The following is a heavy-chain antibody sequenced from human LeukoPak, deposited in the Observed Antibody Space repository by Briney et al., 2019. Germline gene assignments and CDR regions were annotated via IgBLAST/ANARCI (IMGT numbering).Heavy chain of an antibody. J-gene: IGHJ3*01. CDR1: GFTFSSYG. CDR2: ISYDGSNK. D-gene: IGHD3/OR15-3a*01. CDR3: AKGRWGLTINNFDL. V-gene: IGHV3-30*18. Sequence: GGSLRLSCAASGFTFSSYGMHWVRQAPGRGLEWVAVISYDGSNKYYADSVKGRFTISRDSSKNTLYLQMNSLGGEDTALYYCAKGRWGLTINNFDLWGQGTMVTVSS.